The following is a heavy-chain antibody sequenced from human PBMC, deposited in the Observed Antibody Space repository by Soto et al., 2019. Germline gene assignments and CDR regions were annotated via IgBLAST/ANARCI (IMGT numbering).Heavy chain of an antibody. Sequence: SQTLSLTCAISGDSVSSNSAAWNWIRQSPSRGLEWLGRTYYRSKWYNDYAVSVKSRITINPDTSKNQFSLQLNSVTPEDTAVYYCARDGTYYDFWSGSFYYYYGMDVWGQGTTVTGSS. CDR1: GDSVSSNSAA. D-gene: IGHD3-3*01. CDR3: ARDGTYYDFWSGSFYYYYGMDV. V-gene: IGHV6-1*01. CDR2: TYYRSKWYN. J-gene: IGHJ6*02.